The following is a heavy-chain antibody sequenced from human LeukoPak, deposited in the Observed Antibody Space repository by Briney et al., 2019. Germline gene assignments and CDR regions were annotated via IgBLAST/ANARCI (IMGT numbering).Heavy chain of an antibody. D-gene: IGHD2-2*01. Sequence: GGSLRLSCAASGFTFSSYSMNWVRQAPGKGLEWVSYISSSSSTIYYADSVKGRFTISRDNAKNSLYLQMNSLRAEDTAVYYCARDPVIRCCSSTSCPGGGYWGQGTLVTVSS. CDR2: ISSSSSTI. V-gene: IGHV3-48*01. J-gene: IGHJ4*02. CDR1: GFTFSSYS. CDR3: ARDPVIRCCSSTSCPGGGY.